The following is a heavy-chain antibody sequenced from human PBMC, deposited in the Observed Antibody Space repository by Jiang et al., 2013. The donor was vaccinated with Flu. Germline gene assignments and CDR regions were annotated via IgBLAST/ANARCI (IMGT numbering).Heavy chain of an antibody. CDR1: GGSISSSNW. Sequence: PGLVKPSGTLSLTCAVSGGSISSSNWWSWVRQPPGKGLEWIGEIYHSGSTNYNPSLKSRVTISVDKSKNQFSLKLGSVTAADTAVYYCASRSSSWYRVLYFDYWGQGTLVTVSS. D-gene: IGHD6-13*01. J-gene: IGHJ4*02. CDR3: ASRSSSWYRVLYFDY. CDR2: IYHSGST. V-gene: IGHV4-4*02.